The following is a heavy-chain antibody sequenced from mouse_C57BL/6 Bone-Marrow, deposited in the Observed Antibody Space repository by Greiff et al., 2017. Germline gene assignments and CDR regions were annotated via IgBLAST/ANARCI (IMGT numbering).Heavy chain of an antibody. CDR2: ISSGGSYT. CDR3: ARRGFLRLLDY. Sequence: VQVVESGGDLVKPGGSLKLSCAASGFTFSSYGMSWVRQTPDKRLEWVATISSGGSYTYYPDSVKGRFTISIDNAKNTLYLQMSSLKSEDTAMYYCARRGFLRLLDYWGQGTTLTVSS. D-gene: IGHD1-2*01. V-gene: IGHV5-6*01. J-gene: IGHJ2*01. CDR1: GFTFSSYG.